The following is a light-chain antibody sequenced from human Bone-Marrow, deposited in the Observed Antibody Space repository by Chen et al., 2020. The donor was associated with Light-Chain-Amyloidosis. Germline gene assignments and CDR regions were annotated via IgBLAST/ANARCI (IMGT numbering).Light chain of an antibody. J-gene: IGLJ3*02. Sequence: NFMLTQPHSVSESPGKTVIISCTRSSGSIATNYVQWYQQRPGSSPTTVIYEDDQRPSGVPDRFSGSSARSSNSASLTISGLKTEDAADYYCQSYQGSSQGVFGGGTKLTVL. CDR3: QSYQGSSQGV. CDR1: SGSIATNY. CDR2: EDD. V-gene: IGLV6-57*01.